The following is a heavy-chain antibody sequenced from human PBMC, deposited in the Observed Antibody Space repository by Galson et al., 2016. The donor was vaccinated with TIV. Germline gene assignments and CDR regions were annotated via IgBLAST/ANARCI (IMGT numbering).Heavy chain of an antibody. CDR1: EFTFSDYT. D-gene: IGHD2-15*01. Sequence: SLRLSCAASEFTFSDYTLHWVRQAPGKGLEWVAVISCEGATKHYADSVQGRFTIAGDNSKNTLYLQMDSLRTEDTAVYYCARARYCSGCSCFIIDSWGQGTLVTVSS. CDR3: ARARYCSGCSCFIIDS. V-gene: IGHV3-30*01. CDR2: ISCEGATK. J-gene: IGHJ4*02.